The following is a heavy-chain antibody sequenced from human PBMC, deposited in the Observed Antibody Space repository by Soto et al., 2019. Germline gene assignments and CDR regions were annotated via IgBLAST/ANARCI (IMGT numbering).Heavy chain of an antibody. V-gene: IGHV5-51*01. CDR1: GYSFTNYW. CDR3: ARPGGSCSGGTCYHYYFDF. CDR2: IYPGDSDT. J-gene: IGHJ4*02. D-gene: IGHD2-15*01. Sequence: GESLKISCKGSGYSFTNYWIAWVRQMPGEGLEWMGIIYPGDSDTRYSPSFQGQVTISADKSVTTAYLQWSSLKASDTATYYCARPGGSCSGGTCYHYYFDFWGPGTLVTVSS.